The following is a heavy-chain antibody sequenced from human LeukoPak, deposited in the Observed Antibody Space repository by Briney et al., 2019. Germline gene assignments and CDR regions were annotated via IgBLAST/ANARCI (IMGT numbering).Heavy chain of an antibody. V-gene: IGHV1-2*06. CDR1: GYTFTGYY. CDR3: ASLGYSSGYSVDY. D-gene: IGHD3-22*01. Sequence: ASVKVSCKASGYTFTGYYMHWVRRAPGQGLEWMGRINPKRGGTNYAQKFQGRVTMNRGTSISTAYMELSRLRSDDTAVYYCASLGYSSGYSVDYWGQGTLVTVSS. CDR2: INPKRGGT. J-gene: IGHJ4*02.